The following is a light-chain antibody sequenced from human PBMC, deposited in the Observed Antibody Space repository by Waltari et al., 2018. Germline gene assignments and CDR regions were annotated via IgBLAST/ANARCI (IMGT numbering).Light chain of an antibody. J-gene: IGLJ2*01. CDR2: EVS. CDR1: SSDVGAYKY. CDR3: ASRGASQV. Sequence: QSALTQPPSASGSPGQSVTISCTGTSSDVGAYKYVSWYQQHPGKAPKLLIYEVSKRASGIPDRFSGSKTGNTASLTVSGRQAEDEDDYYCASRGASQVFGGGTKLTVL. V-gene: IGLV2-8*01.